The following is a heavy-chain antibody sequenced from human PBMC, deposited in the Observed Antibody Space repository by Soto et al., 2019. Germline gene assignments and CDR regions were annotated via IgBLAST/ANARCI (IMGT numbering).Heavy chain of an antibody. D-gene: IGHD3-3*01. CDR3: ARGRFLEWTHYYYYYMDV. V-gene: IGHV4-59*08. CDR1: GGSISSYY. Sequence: QVQLQESGPGLVKPSETLSLTCTVSGGSISSYYWSWIRQPPGKGLEWIGYIYYSGSTNYNPSLKSRVTISVDTSKNQFSLKLSSVTAADTAVYYCARGRFLEWTHYYYYYMDVRGKGTTVTVSS. CDR2: IYYSGST. J-gene: IGHJ6*03.